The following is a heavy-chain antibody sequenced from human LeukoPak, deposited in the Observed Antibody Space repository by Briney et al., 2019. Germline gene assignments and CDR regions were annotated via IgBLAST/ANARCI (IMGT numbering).Heavy chain of an antibody. D-gene: IGHD2-15*01. CDR3: AKAPTPVVAAPGGMDV. CDR2: ISYDGSNK. Sequence: PGGSLRLSCAASGFTFSSYGMHWVRQAPGKGLEWVAVISYDGSNKYYADSVKGRFTISRDNSKNTLYLQMNSLRAEDTAVYYCAKAPTPVVAAPGGMDVWGQGTTVTVSS. J-gene: IGHJ6*02. CDR1: GFTFSSYG. V-gene: IGHV3-30*18.